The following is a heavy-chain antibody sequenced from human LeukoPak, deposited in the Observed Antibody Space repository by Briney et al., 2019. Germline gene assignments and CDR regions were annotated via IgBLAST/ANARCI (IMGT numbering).Heavy chain of an antibody. V-gene: IGHV3-48*03. D-gene: IGHD2-15*01. Sequence: GGSLRLSCAVSGFTFSRYEMHWVRQAPGKGLEWISYISPSGNTVYYADSVKGRFTISRDNAKNSLYLQMNSLRADDTAVYYCAALWVATAGVDPWGQGTLVTVSS. CDR2: ISPSGNTV. J-gene: IGHJ5*02. CDR1: GFTFSRYE. CDR3: AALWVATAGVDP.